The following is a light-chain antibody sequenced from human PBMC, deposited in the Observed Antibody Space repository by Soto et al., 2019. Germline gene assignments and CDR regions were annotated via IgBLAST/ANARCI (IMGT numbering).Light chain of an antibody. CDR1: QTISSW. CDR2: EAS. J-gene: IGKJ1*01. CDR3: QQHKTYPWT. V-gene: IGKV1-5*03. Sequence: DIQMTQSPSTLSASVGDRVTISCRASQTISSWLAWYQQKPGRAPKLLIYEASYLESGVPSRFSGSGSGTEFTLTITSLQPDDFAIYYCQQHKTYPWTFGQGTKVDIK.